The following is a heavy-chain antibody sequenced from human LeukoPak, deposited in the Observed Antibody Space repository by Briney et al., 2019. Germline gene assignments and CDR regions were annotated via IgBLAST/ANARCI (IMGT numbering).Heavy chain of an antibody. J-gene: IGHJ4*02. CDR1: GYTFTGYY. CDR2: INPNSGGT. D-gene: IGHD5-18*01. V-gene: IGHV1-2*02. CDR3: ARDGTAMVGDYFDY. Sequence: GASVKVSCKASGYTFTGYYMHWVRQAPGQGLEWMGWINPNSGGTNYAQKFQGRVTMTTDTSTSTAYMELRSLRSDDTAVYYCARDGTAMVGDYFDYWGQGTLVTVSS.